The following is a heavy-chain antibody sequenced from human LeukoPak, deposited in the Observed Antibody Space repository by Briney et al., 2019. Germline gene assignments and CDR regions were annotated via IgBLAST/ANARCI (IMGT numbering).Heavy chain of an antibody. CDR3: AREFSSSWLTYYYYYTDV. D-gene: IGHD6-13*01. CDR2: MNPNSGNT. J-gene: IGHJ6*03. Sequence: ASVKVSCNASGYTFTSYDINWVRQATGQGLEWMGWMNPNSGNTGYAQKFQGRVTMTRNTSISTAYMELSSLRSEDTAVYYCAREFSSSWLTYYYYYTDVWGKGTTVTVSS. CDR1: GYTFTSYD. V-gene: IGHV1-8*01.